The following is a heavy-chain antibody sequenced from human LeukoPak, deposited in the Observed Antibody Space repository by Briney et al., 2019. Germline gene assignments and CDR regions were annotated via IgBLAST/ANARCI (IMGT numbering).Heavy chain of an antibody. CDR3: ATAMTMVRGVIIMYAFDI. D-gene: IGHD3-10*01. CDR1: GYTLTELS. CDR2: FDPEDGET. J-gene: IGHJ3*02. V-gene: IGHV1-24*01. Sequence: ASVKVSCKVSGYTLTELSMPWVRQAPGKGLEWMGGFDPEDGETIYAQKFQGRVTMTEVTSTDTAYMELSSLRSEDTAVYYCATAMTMVRGVIIMYAFDIWGQGTMVTVSS.